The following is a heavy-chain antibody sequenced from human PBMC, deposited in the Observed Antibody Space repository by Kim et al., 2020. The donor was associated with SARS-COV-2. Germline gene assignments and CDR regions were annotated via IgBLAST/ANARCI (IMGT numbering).Heavy chain of an antibody. Sequence: GGSLRLSCAASGFTFSSYAMHWVRQAPGKGLEWVAVISYDGSNKYYADSVKGRFTISRDNSKNTLYLQMNSLRAEDTAVYYCARDRNFFSVVTDPIEYFQHWGQGTLVTVSS. D-gene: IGHD2-2*01. CDR3: ARDRNFFSVVTDPIEYFQH. CDR2: ISYDGSNK. V-gene: IGHV3-30-3*01. J-gene: IGHJ1*01. CDR1: GFTFSSYA.